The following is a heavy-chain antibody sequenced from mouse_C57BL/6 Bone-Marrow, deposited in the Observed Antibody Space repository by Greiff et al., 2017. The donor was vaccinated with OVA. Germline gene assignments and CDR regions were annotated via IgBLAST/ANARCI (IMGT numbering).Heavy chain of an antibody. D-gene: IGHD2-3*01. V-gene: IGHV5-9*01. J-gene: IGHJ2*01. Sequence: DVMLVESGGGLVKPGGSLKLSCAASGFTFSSYTMSWVRQTPEKRLEWVATISGGGGNTYYPDSVKGRFTISRDNANNTLYLQMSSLRSEDTALFYCARCDGYGYFDYWGQGTTLTVSS. CDR1: GFTFSSYT. CDR2: ISGGGGNT. CDR3: ARCDGYGYFDY.